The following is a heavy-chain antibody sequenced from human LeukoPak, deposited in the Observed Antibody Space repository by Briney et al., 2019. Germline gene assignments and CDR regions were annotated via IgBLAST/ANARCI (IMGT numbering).Heavy chain of an antibody. CDR3: ERPRSGYSPKRNWFDP. CDR2: INHSGST. V-gene: IGHV4-34*01. CDR1: GGSFSAYY. J-gene: IGHJ5*02. Sequence: SETLSLTCAVYGGSFSAYYWSWIPKPPGKGLEWIGEINHSGSTNYNPSLKSRVTISVGTSKNQLSLKLSSVTAADTAVYYCERPRSGYSPKRNWFDPWGQGTLVTVSS. D-gene: IGHD5-18*01.